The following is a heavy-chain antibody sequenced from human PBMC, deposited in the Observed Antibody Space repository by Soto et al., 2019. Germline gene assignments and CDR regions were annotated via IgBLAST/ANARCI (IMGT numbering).Heavy chain of an antibody. J-gene: IGHJ3*02. CDR3: ARVTPIVATTGGAFDI. CDR2: INHSGST. CDR1: GGSFSGYY. V-gene: IGHV4-34*01. Sequence: SETLSLTCAVYGGSFSGYYWSWIRQPPGKGLEWIGEINHSGSTNYNPSLKSRVTISVDTSKNQFSLKLSSVTAADTAVYYCARVTPIVATTGGAFDIWGQGTMVTVSS. D-gene: IGHD5-12*01.